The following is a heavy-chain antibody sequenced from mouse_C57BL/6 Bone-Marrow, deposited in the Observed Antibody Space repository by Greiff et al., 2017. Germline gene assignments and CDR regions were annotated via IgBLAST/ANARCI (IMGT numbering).Heavy chain of an antibody. CDR2: IDPSDSYT. V-gene: IGHV1-50*01. CDR1: GYTFTSYW. Sequence: VQLQQPGAELVKPGASVKLSCKASGYTFTSYWMQWVKQRPGQGLEWIGEIDPSDSYTNYNQKFKGKATLTVDTSSSTAYMQLSSLTSEDSAVYYCAKKEGYYYGSTSYWGQGTLVTVSA. D-gene: IGHD1-1*01. CDR3: AKKEGYYYGSTSY. J-gene: IGHJ3*01.